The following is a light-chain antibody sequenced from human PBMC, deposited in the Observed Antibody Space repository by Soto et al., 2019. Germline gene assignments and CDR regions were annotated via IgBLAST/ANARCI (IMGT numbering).Light chain of an antibody. CDR3: QQYGSSPLT. CDR1: QSVSSSY. Sequence: EIVLTQSPGTLSLSPGERATLSCRASQSVSSSYLAWYQQTPGQAPRLLIYGASSRATGIPDRFSGSGSGTDFTLTISRLETEDFAVYYCQQYGSSPLTFGGGTKVDIK. V-gene: IGKV3-20*01. CDR2: GAS. J-gene: IGKJ4*01.